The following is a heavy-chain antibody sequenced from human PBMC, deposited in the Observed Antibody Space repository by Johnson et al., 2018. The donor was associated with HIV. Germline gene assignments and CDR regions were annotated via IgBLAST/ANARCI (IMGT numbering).Heavy chain of an antibody. V-gene: IGHV3-7*01. Sequence: VQLVESGGGLVQPGGSLRLSCAASRFSFNKYWMTWVRQAPGNALEWVASIKEDGSEKYYVDSVKGRFTIARDNAKNSLYLQMSSLRAADTAVYYCTRDRRQFLEWLSDGFDIWGQGTMVTVSS. D-gene: IGHD3-3*01. J-gene: IGHJ3*02. CDR3: TRDRRQFLEWLSDGFDI. CDR2: IKEDGSEK. CDR1: RFSFNKYW.